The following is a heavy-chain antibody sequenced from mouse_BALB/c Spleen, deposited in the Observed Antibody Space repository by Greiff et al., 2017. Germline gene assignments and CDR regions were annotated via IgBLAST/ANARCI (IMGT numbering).Heavy chain of an antibody. CDR2: IYPSNSDT. CDR1: GYTFTSYW. D-gene: IGHD1-1*01. V-gene: IGHV1-61*01. Sequence: VKLMESGPELVRPGASVKLSCKASGYTFTSYWMHWVQQRPGQGLEWIGTIYPSNSDTRLNQKFKNKATLNVDKSSNTAYMQLSSLTSEDSAVYYCARGGYYGTYFDYWGQGTTLTVSS. CDR3: ARGGYYGTYFDY. J-gene: IGHJ2*01.